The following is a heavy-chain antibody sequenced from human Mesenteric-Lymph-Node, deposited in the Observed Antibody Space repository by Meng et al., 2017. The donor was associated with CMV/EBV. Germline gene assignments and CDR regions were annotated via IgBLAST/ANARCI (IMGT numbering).Heavy chain of an antibody. CDR1: GYTFTSYG. Sequence: SVKVSCKASGYTFTSYGISWVRQAPGQGLEWVGRIIPILDIANYAQKFQGRLTITADKSTSTAYMELSSLRSEDTAVYYCARDLGGVVVYYGMDVWGQGTTVTVSS. J-gene: IGHJ6*02. CDR3: ARDLGGVVVYYGMDV. CDR2: IIPILDIA. V-gene: IGHV1-69*04. D-gene: IGHD3-22*01.